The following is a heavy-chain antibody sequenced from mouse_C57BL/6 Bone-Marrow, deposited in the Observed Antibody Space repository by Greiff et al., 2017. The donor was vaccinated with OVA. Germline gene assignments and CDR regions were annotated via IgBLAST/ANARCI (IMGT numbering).Heavy chain of an antibody. J-gene: IGHJ4*01. CDR2: IDPENGDT. V-gene: IGHV14-4*01. CDR1: GFNIKDDY. D-gene: IGHD2-3*01. CDR3: TFYDGYYRYAMDY. Sequence: EVKLQESGAELVRPGASVKLSCTASGFNIKDDYMHWVKQRPEQGLEWIGWIDPENGDTEYASKFQGKATITADTSSNTAYLQLSSLTSEDTAVYYCTFYDGYYRYAMDYWGQGTSVTVSS.